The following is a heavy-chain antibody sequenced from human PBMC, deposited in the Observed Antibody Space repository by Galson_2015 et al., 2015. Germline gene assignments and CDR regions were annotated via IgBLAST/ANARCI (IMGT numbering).Heavy chain of an antibody. CDR1: GFTFSSYG. V-gene: IGHV3-33*01. D-gene: IGHD3-9*01. CDR2: IWYDGSNK. Sequence: LRLSCAASGFTFSSYGMHWVRQAPGKGLEWVAVIWYDGSNKYYADSVKGRFTISRDNSKNTLYLQMNSLRAEDTAVYYCARGLRYFDWLLYYWGQGTLVTVSS. J-gene: IGHJ4*02. CDR3: ARGLRYFDWLLYY.